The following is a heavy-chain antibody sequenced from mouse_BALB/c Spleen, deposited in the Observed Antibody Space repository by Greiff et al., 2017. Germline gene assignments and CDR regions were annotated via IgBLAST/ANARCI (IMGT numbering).Heavy chain of an antibody. Sequence: DVKLQESGPELVKPGASVKISCKASGYTFTDYNMHWVKQSHGKSLEWIGYIYPYNGGTGYNQKFKSKATLTVDNSSSTAYMELRSLTSEDSAVYYCARSRYPYAMDYWGQGTSVTVSS. CDR2: IYPYNGGT. CDR3: ARSRYPYAMDY. D-gene: IGHD1-1*01. V-gene: IGHV1S29*02. CDR1: GYTFTDYN. J-gene: IGHJ4*01.